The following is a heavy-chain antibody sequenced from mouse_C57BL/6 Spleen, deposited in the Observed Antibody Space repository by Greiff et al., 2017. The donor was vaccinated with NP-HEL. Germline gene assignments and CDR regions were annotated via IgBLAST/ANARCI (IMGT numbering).Heavy chain of an antibody. Sequence: EVQVVESGPELVKPGASVKISCKASGYSFTDYNMNWVKQSNGKSLEWIGVINPNYGTTSYNQKFKGKATLTVDQSSSTAYMQLNSLTSEDSAVYYCARCCGYDGGYYYAMDYWGQGTSVTVSS. CDR1: GYSFTDYN. CDR2: INPNYGTT. V-gene: IGHV1-39*01. CDR3: ARCCGYDGGYYYAMDY. J-gene: IGHJ4*01. D-gene: IGHD2-2*01.